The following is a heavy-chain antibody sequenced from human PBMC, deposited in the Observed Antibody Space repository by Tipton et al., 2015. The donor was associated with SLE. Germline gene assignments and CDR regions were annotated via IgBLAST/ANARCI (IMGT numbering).Heavy chain of an antibody. V-gene: IGHV4-61*08. J-gene: IGHJ4*02. D-gene: IGHD3-22*01. Sequence: TLSLTCTVSGGSISSGGYYWGWIRQPPGKGLEWIGYMYDSGNTNYNPSLKSRVTILVDTSKNQFSLQLNSVTAADTAVYYCARMDDTFFDYWGQGTLVTVSS. CDR1: GGSISSGGYY. CDR2: MYDSGNT. CDR3: ARMDDTFFDY.